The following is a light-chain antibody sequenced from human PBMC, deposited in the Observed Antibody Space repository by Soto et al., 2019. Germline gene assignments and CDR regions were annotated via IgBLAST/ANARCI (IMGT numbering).Light chain of an antibody. V-gene: IGKV3-15*01. J-gene: IGKJ3*01. CDR1: QSISSN. Sequence: EIVMTQSPATLSVSPGERATLSCRASQSISSNLAWYQQKPGQAPRLLIYGASTRATGIPATFSGSGSGTELTLTISSLQSEDFAVYYCQQYNNWPFTVGPGTKVDIK. CDR2: GAS. CDR3: QQYNNWPFT.